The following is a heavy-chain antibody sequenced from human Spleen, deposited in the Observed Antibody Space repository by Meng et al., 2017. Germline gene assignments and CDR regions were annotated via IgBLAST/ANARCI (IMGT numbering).Heavy chain of an antibody. D-gene: IGHD4-17*01. CDR3: AREGAGTPVFDAFDI. Sequence: GGSLRLSCVASGFTFSTSAISWVRQAPGKGLEWVSMIYSGGATYYADSVKGRFTISRDNAKNTVYLQMNSLRAEDTAVYYCAREGAGTPVFDAFDIWGQGTMVTVSS. V-gene: IGHV3-53*01. CDR2: IYSGGAT. CDR1: GFTFSTSA. J-gene: IGHJ3*02.